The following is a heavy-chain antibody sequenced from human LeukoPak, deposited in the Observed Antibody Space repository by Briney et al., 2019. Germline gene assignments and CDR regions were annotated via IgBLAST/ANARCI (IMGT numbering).Heavy chain of an antibody. CDR1: GFSFSEYW. V-gene: IGHV3-7*03. Sequence: GGSLRLSCAASGFSFSEYWMSWSRQAPGKGLEWVASINSDGSEGYYADVVKGRFTISRDNAKNSLYLQINSLRAEDTAVYYCARSSYSSSSSVWGQGTMVTVSS. CDR2: INSDGSEG. CDR3: ARSSYSSSSSV. D-gene: IGHD6-6*01. J-gene: IGHJ3*01.